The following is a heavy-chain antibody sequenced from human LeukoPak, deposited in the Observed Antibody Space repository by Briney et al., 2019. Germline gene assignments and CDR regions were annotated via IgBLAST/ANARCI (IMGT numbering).Heavy chain of an antibody. Sequence: SETLSLTCTVSGGSMSSYYWNWVRQPPRKGLEWIGNIYSSGSTDYNPSLKSRVTISLDTSKFQFSLRLNSVTAADTAVYYCARADPNASGYFYRFNWFDPWGQGTLVTVSS. CDR3: ARADPNASGYFYRFNWFDP. CDR1: GGSMSSYY. J-gene: IGHJ5*02. D-gene: IGHD3-10*01. V-gene: IGHV4-59*01. CDR2: IYSSGST.